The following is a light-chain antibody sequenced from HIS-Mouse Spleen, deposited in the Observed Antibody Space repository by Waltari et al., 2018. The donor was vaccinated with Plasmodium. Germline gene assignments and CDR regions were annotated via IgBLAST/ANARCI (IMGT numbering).Light chain of an antibody. CDR3: QQYISYQ. CDR2: KAS. V-gene: IGKV1-5*03. CDR1: QSISSW. J-gene: IGKJ1*01. Sequence: DIQMTQSPSTPSASVGDRVTITCRASQSISSWLAWYQQKPGKAPKLLIYKASSLESGVPSRFSGSGSGTEFTLTISSLQPDDFATYYCQQYISYQFGQGTKVEIK.